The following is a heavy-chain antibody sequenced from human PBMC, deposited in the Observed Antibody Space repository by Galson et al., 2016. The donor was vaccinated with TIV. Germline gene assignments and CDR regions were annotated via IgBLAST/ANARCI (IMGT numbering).Heavy chain of an antibody. J-gene: IGHJ5*02. Sequence: SVKVSCKASGAIFSSYAINWVRQAPGQGLEWMGRIIPLFGTANLAQKFQGRVTITADESTSTTYMELSRLRFEDTAVYYCARGEYYYGSGKGFDPWGQGTLVTVSS. CDR1: GAIFSSYA. V-gene: IGHV1-69*13. D-gene: IGHD3-10*01. CDR3: ARGEYYYGSGKGFDP. CDR2: IIPLFGTA.